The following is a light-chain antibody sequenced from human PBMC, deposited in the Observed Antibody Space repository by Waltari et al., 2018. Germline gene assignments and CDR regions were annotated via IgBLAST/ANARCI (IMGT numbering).Light chain of an antibody. CDR2: DAS. Sequence: DIQMTQSPSSLSASVGDRVTITCQASQDITIHLNWYQQIPGKAPKLLIFDASKLEAGVPSRFSVSGSGTDFTFTITSLQPEDIATYYCQQYDNLPRTFGQGTKVEIK. CDR1: QDITIH. V-gene: IGKV1-33*01. J-gene: IGKJ1*01. CDR3: QQYDNLPRT.